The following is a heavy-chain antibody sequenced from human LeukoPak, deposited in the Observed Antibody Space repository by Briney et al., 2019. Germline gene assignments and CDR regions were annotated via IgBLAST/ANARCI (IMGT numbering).Heavy chain of an antibody. CDR1: GGSISSSSYY. D-gene: IGHD3-10*01. V-gene: IGHV4-39*01. Sequence: SETLSLTCTVSGGSISSSSYYWGWIRQPPGKGLEWIGSIHYSGSTYYNPSLKSRVTISVDTSKNQFSLKLSSVTAADTAVYYCARRRSITMVRGVIDAFDYWGQGTLVTVSS. CDR3: ARRRSITMVRGVIDAFDY. J-gene: IGHJ4*02. CDR2: IHYSGST.